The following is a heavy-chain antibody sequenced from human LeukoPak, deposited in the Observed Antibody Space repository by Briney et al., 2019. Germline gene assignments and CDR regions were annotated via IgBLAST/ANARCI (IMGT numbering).Heavy chain of an antibody. CDR3: ARAVGDYTFDY. D-gene: IGHD4-17*01. Sequence: PSETLSLTSTVSVGSISSYYWSSFRQPPGQGLEWIAYIANTGSTKYNPSLRSRITISVDTSKNQFSLKLSSVSAADTAVYYCARAVGDYTFDYWGQGALVTVSS. CDR2: IANTGST. CDR1: VGSISSYY. V-gene: IGHV4-59*01. J-gene: IGHJ4*02.